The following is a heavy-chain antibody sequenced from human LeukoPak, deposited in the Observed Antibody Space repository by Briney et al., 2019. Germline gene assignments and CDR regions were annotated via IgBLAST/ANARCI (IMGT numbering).Heavy chain of an antibody. V-gene: IGHV1-18*01. CDR3: ARDRSYCSSTSCYMVHYYYYGVDV. Sequence: ASVKVSCKASGYTFTSYGISWVRQAPGQGLEWMGWISAYNGNTNYAQKLQGRVTMTTDTSTSTAYMELRSLRSDDTAVYYCARDRSYCSSTSCYMVHYYYYGVDVWGQGTTVTVSS. CDR2: ISAYNGNT. CDR1: GYTFTSYG. D-gene: IGHD2-2*02. J-gene: IGHJ6*02.